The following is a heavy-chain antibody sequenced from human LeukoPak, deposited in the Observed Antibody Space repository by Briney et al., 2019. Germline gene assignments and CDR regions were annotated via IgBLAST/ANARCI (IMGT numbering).Heavy chain of an antibody. V-gene: IGHV4-39*01. D-gene: IGHD6-19*01. Sequence: PSETLSLTCTVSGGSISSSSYYWGWIRQPPGKGLEWIGSIYYSGSTYYNPSLKRRVTISVDTSKNQFSLKLSSVTAADTAVYYCATSDGIAVAGIRFLGYFDYWGQGTLVTVSS. CDR1: GGSISSSSYY. CDR3: ATSDGIAVAGIRFLGYFDY. J-gene: IGHJ4*02. CDR2: IYYSGST.